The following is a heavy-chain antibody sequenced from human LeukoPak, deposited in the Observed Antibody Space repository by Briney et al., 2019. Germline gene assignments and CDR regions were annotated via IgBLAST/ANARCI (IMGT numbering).Heavy chain of an antibody. Sequence: PGGSLRLSCAASGFTFSSYWMSWVRQAPGKGLEWVANIKQDGSEKYYVDSVKGRFTISRDNAKNSLYQQMNSLRAEDTAVYYCARDMGVPAATTDWYFDLWGRGTLVTVSS. CDR1: GFTFSSYW. J-gene: IGHJ2*01. CDR2: IKQDGSEK. V-gene: IGHV3-7*01. D-gene: IGHD2-2*01. CDR3: ARDMGVPAATTDWYFDL.